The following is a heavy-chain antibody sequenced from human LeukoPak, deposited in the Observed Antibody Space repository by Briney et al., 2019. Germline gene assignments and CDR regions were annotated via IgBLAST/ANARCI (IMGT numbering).Heavy chain of an antibody. Sequence: SVKVSCKASGGTFSSYAISWVRQAPGQGLEWMGGIIPIFGTANYAQKFQGRVTITADESTSTAYMELSSLRSEDTAVYYCARGLAAAGDYYYMDVWGKGTTVTVSS. CDR1: GGTFSSYA. J-gene: IGHJ6*03. D-gene: IGHD6-13*01. CDR3: ARGLAAAGDYYYMDV. V-gene: IGHV1-69*13. CDR2: IIPIFGTA.